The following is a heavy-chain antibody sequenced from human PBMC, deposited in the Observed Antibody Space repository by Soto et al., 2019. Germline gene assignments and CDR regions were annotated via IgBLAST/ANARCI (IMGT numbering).Heavy chain of an antibody. CDR3: AQDLNYGDFWDYLDS. Sequence: EVQLVESGGGSTQPGRSLRLSCAASGFSFDEYAMHWVRRAPGKGRGWVSGISWNSGKIDYADSVKGRFIISRDNAKTSLFLQMNSLRAEDTALYYCAQDLNYGDFWDYLDSWGQGTLVTVSS. CDR1: GFSFDEYA. J-gene: IGHJ4*02. D-gene: IGHD4-17*01. CDR2: ISWNSGKI. V-gene: IGHV3-9*01.